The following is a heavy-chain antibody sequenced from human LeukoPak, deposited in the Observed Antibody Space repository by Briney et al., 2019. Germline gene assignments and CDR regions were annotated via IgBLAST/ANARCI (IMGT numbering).Heavy chain of an antibody. J-gene: IGHJ5*02. CDR1: GYTFTSYC. CDR2: INPSGGST. V-gene: IGHV1-46*01. D-gene: IGHD5-12*01. CDR3: ATDIVEGFDP. Sequence: GASVKVSCKASGYTFTSYCMHWVRQAPGQGLEWMEIINPSGGSTSYAQKFQGRVTMTRDTSTSTVYMELSSLRSEDTAVYYCATDIVEGFDPWGQGTLVTVSS.